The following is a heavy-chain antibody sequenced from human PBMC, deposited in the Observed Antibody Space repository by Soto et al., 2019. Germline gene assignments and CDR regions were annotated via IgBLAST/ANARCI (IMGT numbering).Heavy chain of an antibody. CDR3: ARAGEYGYYYGMDV. V-gene: IGHV1-2*04. Sequence: ASVKVSCKASGYTFTGYYMHWVRQAPGQGLEWMGWINPNSGGTNYAQKFQGWVTMTRDTSISTAYMELSRLRSDDTAVYYCARAGEYGYYYGMDVWGQGTTVTVSS. CDR1: GYTFTGYY. CDR2: INPNSGGT. J-gene: IGHJ6*02. D-gene: IGHD4-17*01.